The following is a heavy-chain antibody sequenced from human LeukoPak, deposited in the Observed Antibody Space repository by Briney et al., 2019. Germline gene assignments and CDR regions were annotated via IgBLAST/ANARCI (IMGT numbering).Heavy chain of an antibody. Sequence: SETLSLTCAVSGDSISSYYWSWIRQPPGKGLEWIGYIYYDGSTNYNPSLKSRVTISVDTSKNQFSLKLSSVTAADTAVYYCVRRQRSSWYHDYWGQGTLVTVSS. CDR3: VRRQRSSWYHDY. V-gene: IGHV4-59*08. D-gene: IGHD6-13*01. CDR2: IYYDGST. CDR1: GDSISSYY. J-gene: IGHJ4*02.